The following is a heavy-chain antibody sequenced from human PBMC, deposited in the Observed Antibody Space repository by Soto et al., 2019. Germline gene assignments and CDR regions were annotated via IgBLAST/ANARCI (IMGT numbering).Heavy chain of an antibody. CDR3: ASLGYYYDSSGYYYYFDY. D-gene: IGHD3-22*01. Sequence: QVQLQQWGAGLLKPSETLSLTCAVYGGSFSGYYWSWIRQPPGKGLEWIGEINHSGSTNYNPSLKSRVTISVDTSKNQFSLKLSSVTAADTAVYYCASLGYYYDSSGYYYYFDYWGQGTLVTVSS. CDR1: GGSFSGYY. V-gene: IGHV4-34*01. CDR2: INHSGST. J-gene: IGHJ4*02.